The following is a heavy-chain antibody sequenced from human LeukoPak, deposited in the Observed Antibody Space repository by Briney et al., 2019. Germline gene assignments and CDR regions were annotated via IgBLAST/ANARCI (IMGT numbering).Heavy chain of an antibody. CDR1: GFTFSSYD. Sequence: GGSLRLSCAASGFTFSSYDIHWVRQATGKGLEWVSAIDTAGDTYYPGSVKGRFTISRENAKNSLYLQINNLRAGDTAVYYCTRIGHSDIFDYWGQGTLVTVSS. J-gene: IGHJ4*02. V-gene: IGHV3-13*01. CDR3: TRIGHSDIFDY. CDR2: IDTAGDT. D-gene: IGHD2-21*02.